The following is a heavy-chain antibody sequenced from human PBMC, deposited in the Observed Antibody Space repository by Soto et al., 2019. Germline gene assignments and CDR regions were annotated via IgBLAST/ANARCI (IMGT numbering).Heavy chain of an antibody. D-gene: IGHD2-2*01. J-gene: IGHJ5*02. CDR2: IWDDGRNK. CDR3: ARAVGVVVPAATNWFDP. CDR1: GFTFSSYG. V-gene: IGHV3-33*01. Sequence: QVQLVESGGGGLKPGRSLRISCAASGFTFSSYGMHWVRQAPGKGLERVAVIWDDGRNKYYADSVKGRFTISRDNSKNTLYVQMNSLRAEDTAVYDCARAVGVVVPAATNWFDPWGQGTLVSVSS.